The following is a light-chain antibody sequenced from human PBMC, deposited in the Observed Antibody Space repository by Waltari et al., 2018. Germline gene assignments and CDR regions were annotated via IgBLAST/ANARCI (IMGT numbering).Light chain of an antibody. V-gene: IGLV2-14*03. CDR3: SSYTTTNTLV. Sequence: QSALTQPASVSGSPGQSLTISCPGTSSTVGAHNYVPLYQQHPGKAPKLMIYDVSHRRSGVSNRFSGSKSGNTASLTISGLQAEDEADYYCSSYTTTNTLVFGTGTKVTVI. J-gene: IGLJ1*01. CDR2: DVS. CDR1: SSTVGAHNY.